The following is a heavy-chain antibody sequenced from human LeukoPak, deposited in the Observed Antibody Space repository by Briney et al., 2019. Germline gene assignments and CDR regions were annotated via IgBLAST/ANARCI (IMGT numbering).Heavy chain of an antibody. V-gene: IGHV3-48*04. CDR1: GFTFSSYS. Sequence: GGSLRLSCAASGFTFSSYSMKWVRQAPGKGLEWVSYISSSSTTIYNADSVKGRFTISRDNAKNSLYLQMNSLRAEDTAVYYCARDRESLDYYYHGMDVWGQGTTVTVSS. D-gene: IGHD5-24*01. J-gene: IGHJ6*02. CDR3: ARDRESLDYYYHGMDV. CDR2: ISSSSTTI.